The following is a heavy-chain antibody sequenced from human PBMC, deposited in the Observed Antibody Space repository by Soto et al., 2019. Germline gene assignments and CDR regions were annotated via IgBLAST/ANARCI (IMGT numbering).Heavy chain of an antibody. CDR2: ISIASSTI. V-gene: IGHV3-11*01. CDR3: ARERARVFDS. CDR1: GFTFSDYY. J-gene: IGHJ4*02. Sequence: QVQLVESGGGLVKPGGSLRLSCAASGFTFSDYYMGWIRQAPGRGLEWLSYISIASSTIYYADSVKGRFSISRDNPKNSLYLQLSSLRAEDTAVYFCARERARVFDSWGQGTLVTVSS.